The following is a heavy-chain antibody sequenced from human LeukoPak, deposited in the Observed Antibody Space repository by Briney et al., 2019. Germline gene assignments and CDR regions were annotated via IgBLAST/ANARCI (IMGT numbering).Heavy chain of an antibody. CDR3: AKAGEYCPDGSCYSENYYFDY. Sequence: GGSLRLSCAASGFTFNNYAMAWVRQAPGKGLEWVSGINGSGGSTFYSVKGRFTISRDNSKNTLFLQMNRLRAEDTAIYYCAKAGEYCPDGSCYSENYYFDYWGQGTLVTVSS. J-gene: IGHJ4*02. CDR2: INGSGGST. D-gene: IGHD2-15*01. V-gene: IGHV3-23*01. CDR1: GFTFNNYA.